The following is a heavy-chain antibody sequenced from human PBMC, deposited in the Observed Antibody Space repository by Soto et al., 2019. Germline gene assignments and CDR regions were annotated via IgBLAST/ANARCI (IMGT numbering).Heavy chain of an antibody. V-gene: IGHV4-39*01. D-gene: IGHD4-17*01. CDR2: ISYSGRT. CDR3: ARRRASDYGGNNHPYYFDR. J-gene: IGHJ4*02. Sequence: SETLSLTCSVSGASIITDNYFWVWIRQSPRRGLELIGSISYSGRTYDNPSLQSRATISVDTSKNQFSLKLTSVTTADTAVYYCARRRASDYGGNNHPYYFDRWGQGTLVTVS. CDR1: GASIITDNYF.